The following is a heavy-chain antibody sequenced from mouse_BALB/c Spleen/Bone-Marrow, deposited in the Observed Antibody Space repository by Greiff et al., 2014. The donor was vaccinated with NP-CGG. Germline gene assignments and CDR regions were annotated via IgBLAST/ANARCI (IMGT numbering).Heavy chain of an antibody. V-gene: IGHV5-6-5*01. Sequence: EVKLEESGGGLVKPGGSLKLSCAASGFTFSSYAMSWVRQTPEKRLEWVASITRGGNTYYPDSVKGRFTISRDNARDILYLQMSSLRSEDTAMYYCARGEIYYYGSTHYFDYWGQGTTLTVSS. CDR1: GFTFSSYA. D-gene: IGHD1-1*01. J-gene: IGHJ2*01. CDR3: ARGEIYYYGSTHYFDY. CDR2: ITRGGNT.